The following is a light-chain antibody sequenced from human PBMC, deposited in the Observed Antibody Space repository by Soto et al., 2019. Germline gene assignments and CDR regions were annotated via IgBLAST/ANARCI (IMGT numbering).Light chain of an antibody. V-gene: IGLV2-14*01. Sequence: QSVLTQPASVSGSPGQSITISCTGTSSDVGGYNYVSWYQQHPGKAPKLMIYEVSYRPSGVSNRFSGSKSGNTDSLTISGLQAEDEADYYCSSYTSSSTLPYVFGSGTKLTVL. CDR3: SSYTSSSTLPYV. J-gene: IGLJ1*01. CDR1: SSDVGGYNY. CDR2: EVS.